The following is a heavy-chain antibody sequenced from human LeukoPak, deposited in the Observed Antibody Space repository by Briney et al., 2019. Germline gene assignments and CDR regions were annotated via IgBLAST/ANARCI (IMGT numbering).Heavy chain of an antibody. V-gene: IGHV3-15*01. D-gene: IGHD2-2*01. CDR2: IKSKTDGGTT. CDR1: GFTFSNAW. J-gene: IGHJ4*02. CDR3: TTRGYQLLGYIDY. Sequence: GGSLRLSCAASGFTFSNAWMSWVRQAPGKGLEWVGRIKSKTDGGTTDYAAPVKGRFTISRDDSKNTLYLQMNSLKTEDTAVCYCTTRGYQLLGYIDYWGQGTLVTVSS.